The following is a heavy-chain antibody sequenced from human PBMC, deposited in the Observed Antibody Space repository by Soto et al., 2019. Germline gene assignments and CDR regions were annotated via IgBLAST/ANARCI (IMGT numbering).Heavy chain of an antibody. CDR2: IYYSGST. J-gene: IGHJ6*02. CDR1: GGSISSGGYY. V-gene: IGHV4-31*03. Sequence: QVQLQESGPGLVKPSQTLSLTCTVSGGSISSGGYYWSWIRQHPGKGLEWIGYIYYSGSTYYNPSLTSRVTISVDTAKNQFSLKLSSVTAADTAVYYCAGDWGRGMTTGDYYYGMDVGGQGTTVTVSS. CDR3: AGDWGRGMTTGDYYYGMDV. D-gene: IGHD4-4*01.